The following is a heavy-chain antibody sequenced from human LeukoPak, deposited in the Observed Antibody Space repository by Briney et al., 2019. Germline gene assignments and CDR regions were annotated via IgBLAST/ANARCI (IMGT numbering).Heavy chain of an antibody. CDR2: ISSNGGST. Sequence: GGSLRLSCAASGFTFSSYAMHWVRQAPGKGLEYVSAISSNGGSTYYANSVKGRFTISRGNSKNTLYLQMGSLRAEDVAVYYCASSSSSWYTDFQHWGQGTLATVSS. CDR3: ASSSSSWYTDFQH. CDR1: GFTFSSYA. D-gene: IGHD6-13*01. V-gene: IGHV3-64*01. J-gene: IGHJ1*01.